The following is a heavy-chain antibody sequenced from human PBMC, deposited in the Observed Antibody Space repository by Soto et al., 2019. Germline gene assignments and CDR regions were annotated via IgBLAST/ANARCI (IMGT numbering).Heavy chain of an antibody. J-gene: IGHJ6*02. D-gene: IGHD2-15*01. CDR2: NGTAGDT. V-gene: IGHV3-13*01. CDR3: ARRGWDGMDV. Sequence: PGGSLRLSCAASGFTFSSYNMHWVRQATGKGLEWVSANGTAGDTYYPGSVKGRFTISRENAKNSLYLQMNSLRAGDTAVYYCARRGWDGMDVWGQGTTVTVSS. CDR1: GFTFSSYN.